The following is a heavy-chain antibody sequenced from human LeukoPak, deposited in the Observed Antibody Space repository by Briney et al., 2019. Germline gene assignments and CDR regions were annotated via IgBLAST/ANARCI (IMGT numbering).Heavy chain of an antibody. D-gene: IGHD1-1*01. V-gene: IGHV3-74*01. CDR1: RFTSSRSW. Sequence: GGTLRLSCAPSRFTSSRSWMHWVPQAPRKGLVWVSRVNSDGSTTRYADSVKGRFTISRDDAKNTLYLQMNSLRAEDTAVYYCARSTLGDAFDIWGQGTMVTVSS. CDR2: VNSDGSTT. J-gene: IGHJ3*02. CDR3: ARSTLGDAFDI.